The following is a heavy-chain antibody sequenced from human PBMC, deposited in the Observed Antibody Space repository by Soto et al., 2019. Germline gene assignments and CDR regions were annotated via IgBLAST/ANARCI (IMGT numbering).Heavy chain of an antibody. Sequence: PGGSLRLSCAASGFTFSTYAIRWVRQAPGKGLEWVSGISASGGSTYYADSVKGRFTISRDNSKNTLYLQMNSLRAEDTAVYYYAKELSSGGYFDYWGQGTLVTVSS. J-gene: IGHJ4*02. D-gene: IGHD6-19*01. CDR3: AKELSSGGYFDY. V-gene: IGHV3-23*01. CDR2: ISASGGST. CDR1: GFTFSTYA.